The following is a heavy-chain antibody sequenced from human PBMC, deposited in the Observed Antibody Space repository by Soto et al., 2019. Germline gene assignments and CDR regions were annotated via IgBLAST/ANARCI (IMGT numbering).Heavy chain of an antibody. D-gene: IGHD3-10*01. J-gene: IGHJ4*02. CDR1: GGSISSGGYY. CDR2: IYYSGST. Sequence: SETLSLTCTVSGGSISSGGYYWSWIRQHPGKGLEWIGYIYYSGSTYYNPSLKSRVTISVDTSKNQFSLKLSSVTAADTAVYYCARALFTMVRGALPNFDYWGQGTLVTVSS. V-gene: IGHV4-31*03. CDR3: ARALFTMVRGALPNFDY.